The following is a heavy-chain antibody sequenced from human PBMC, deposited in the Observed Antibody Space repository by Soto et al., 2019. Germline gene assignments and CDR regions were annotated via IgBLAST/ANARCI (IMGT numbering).Heavy chain of an antibody. J-gene: IGHJ4*02. Sequence: QVQLVESGGGVVQPGRSLRLSCAASGFTFSTYGMHWVRQAPGKGLEWVAVISYAGSNKYYADSVKGRFTISRANSKNPLCLPMASLRPEDTPVYYCAKDLLPTTVTTVGDWGQGTLVTVSS. CDR1: GFTFSTYG. V-gene: IGHV3-30*18. D-gene: IGHD4-17*01. CDR2: ISYAGSNK. CDR3: AKDLLPTTVTTVGD.